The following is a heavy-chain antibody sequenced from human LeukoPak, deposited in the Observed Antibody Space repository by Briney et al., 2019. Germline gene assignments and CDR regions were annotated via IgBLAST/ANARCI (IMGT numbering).Heavy chain of an antibody. CDR1: GXSISSSNYY. CDR2: IYYSGNT. Sequence: SETLSLTCTVSGXSISSSNYYWGWIRQPPGKGLEWIGSIYYSGNTYYNPSLKSRVTISVDTSKNQFSLKLTSVTAADTAVYYCAHFKGGSFDFWGQGTIVTVSS. CDR3: AHFKGGSFDF. V-gene: IGHV4-39*01. J-gene: IGHJ3*01. D-gene: IGHD1-26*01.